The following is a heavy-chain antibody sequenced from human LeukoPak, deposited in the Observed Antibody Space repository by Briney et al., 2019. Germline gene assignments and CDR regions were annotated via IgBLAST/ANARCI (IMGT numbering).Heavy chain of an antibody. Sequence: GGSLRLSCAASGFTFSSYDMHWVRQAPGEGLEWVAVISYDGSNKYYADSVKGRFTISRDNSKNTLYLQMNSLRAEDTAVYYCAREVRYSVRGLDYYYYYYMDVWGKGTTVTVSS. CDR1: GFTFSSYD. CDR3: AREVRYSVRGLDYYYYYYMDV. CDR2: ISYDGSNK. V-gene: IGHV3-30*03. D-gene: IGHD3-10*01. J-gene: IGHJ6*03.